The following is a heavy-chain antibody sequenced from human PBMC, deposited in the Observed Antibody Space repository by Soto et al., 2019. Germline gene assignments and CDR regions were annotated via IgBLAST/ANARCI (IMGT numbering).Heavy chain of an antibody. CDR3: ASFFSGRQQLAPGYYYYGMDV. CDR1: GGTFSSYA. J-gene: IGHJ6*02. V-gene: IGHV1-69*13. Sequence: SVKVSCKASGGTFSSYAISWVRQAPGQGLEWMGGIIPIFGTANYAQKFQGRVTITADESTSTAYMELSSLRSEDTAVYYCASFFSGRQQLAPGYYYYGMDVWGQGTTVTVSS. CDR2: IIPIFGTA. D-gene: IGHD6-13*01.